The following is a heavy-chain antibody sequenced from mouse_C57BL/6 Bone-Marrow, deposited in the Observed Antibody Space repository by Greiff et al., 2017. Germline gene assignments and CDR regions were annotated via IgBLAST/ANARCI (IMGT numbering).Heavy chain of an antibody. CDR1: GYTFTDYY. D-gene: IGHD3-3*01. V-gene: IGHV1-26*01. J-gene: IGHJ2*01. CDR2: INHNNGGT. CDR3: ARGEGLGPFDY. Sequence: EVQLQQSGPELVKPGASVKISCKASGYTFTDYYMNWVKQSHGKSLEWIGDINHNNGGTSYNQKFKGKATLTVDKSSSTAYMELRSLTSEDSAVYYCARGEGLGPFDYWGQGTTLTVSS.